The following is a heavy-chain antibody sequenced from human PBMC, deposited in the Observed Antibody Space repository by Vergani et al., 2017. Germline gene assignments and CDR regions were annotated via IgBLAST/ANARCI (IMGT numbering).Heavy chain of an antibody. Sequence: EVQLVESGGGLVQPGGSLRLSCAASGFTFSSYSMNWVRQAPGKGLEWVSYISSSSSTIYYADSVKGRFTISRDNAKNSLYLQMNSLRAEDTAVYYCARDATVTTFDYYYYGMDVWGQGTTVTVSS. CDR3: ARDATVTTFDYYYYGMDV. J-gene: IGHJ6*02. V-gene: IGHV3-48*04. CDR1: GFTFSSYS. D-gene: IGHD4-17*01. CDR2: ISSSSSTI.